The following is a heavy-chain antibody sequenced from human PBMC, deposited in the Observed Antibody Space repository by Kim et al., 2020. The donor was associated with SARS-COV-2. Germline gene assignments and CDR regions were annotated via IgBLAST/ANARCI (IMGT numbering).Heavy chain of an antibody. Sequence: SETLSLTCTVSGGSISSSSYYWGWIRQPPGKGLEWIGSIYYSGSTYYNPSLKSRVTISVDTSKNQFSLKLSSVTAADTAVYYCARRGDSSGYYHYYFDYWGQGTLVTVSS. J-gene: IGHJ4*02. CDR2: IYYSGST. CDR3: ARRGDSSGYYHYYFDY. V-gene: IGHV4-39*01. CDR1: GGSISSSSYY. D-gene: IGHD3-22*01.